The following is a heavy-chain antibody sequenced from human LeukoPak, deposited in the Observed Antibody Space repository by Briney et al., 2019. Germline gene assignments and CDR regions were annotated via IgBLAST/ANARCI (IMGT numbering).Heavy chain of an antibody. Sequence: GESLKISCKGSGYSFTSYWIGWVRQMPGKGLEWMGIIYPGDSDTRYSPSFQGQVTISADKSISTAYLQWSSLKSSDTAMYYCARRSSFADYYYYIDVWVKGTTVTVSS. D-gene: IGHD2/OR15-2a*01. CDR2: IYPGDSDT. J-gene: IGHJ6*03. CDR1: GYSFTSYW. CDR3: ARRSSFADYYYYIDV. V-gene: IGHV5-51*01.